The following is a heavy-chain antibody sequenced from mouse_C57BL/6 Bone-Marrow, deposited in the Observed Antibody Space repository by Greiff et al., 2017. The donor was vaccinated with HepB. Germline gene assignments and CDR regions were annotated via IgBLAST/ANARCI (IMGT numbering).Heavy chain of an antibody. J-gene: IGHJ1*03. Sequence: QVQLKQSGAELARPGASVKLSCKASGYTFTSYGISWVKQRTGQGLEWIGEIYPRSGNTYYNEKFKGKATLTADKYSSTAYMELRSLTSEDSAVYFCARRLGSSSYWYFDVWGTGTTVTVSS. CDR2: IYPRSGNT. D-gene: IGHD1-1*01. CDR3: ARRLGSSSYWYFDV. CDR1: GYTFTSYG. V-gene: IGHV1-81*01.